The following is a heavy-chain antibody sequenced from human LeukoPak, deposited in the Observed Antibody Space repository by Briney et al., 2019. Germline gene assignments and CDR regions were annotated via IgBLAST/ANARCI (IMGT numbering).Heavy chain of an antibody. CDR1: GFTFSSYE. Sequence: GGSLRLSCAASGFTFSSYEMIWVRQAPGKGLECVSYISGSGRTIYYADSVKGRFTISRDNAKNSLYLQMYSLRAGDTAAYYCASPQTSGYAFGYWGQGTLVTVSS. CDR3: ASPQTSGYAFGY. J-gene: IGHJ4*02. D-gene: IGHD5-12*01. V-gene: IGHV3-48*03. CDR2: ISGSGRTI.